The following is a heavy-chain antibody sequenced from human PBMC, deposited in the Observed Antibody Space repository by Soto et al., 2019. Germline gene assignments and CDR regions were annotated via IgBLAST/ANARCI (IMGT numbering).Heavy chain of an antibody. J-gene: IGHJ4*02. CDR3: AREGGGYSFDY. V-gene: IGHV1-46*03. CDR2: INPSGGST. CDR1: GYTLSRYH. D-gene: IGHD5-12*01. Sequence: GGPVKGSRKASGYTLSRYHIPWGGQAPGQGLEWMGIINPSGGSTSYAQKFQGRVTMTRDTSTSTVYMELSSLRSEDTAVYYCAREGGGYSFDYWGQGTLVTVSS.